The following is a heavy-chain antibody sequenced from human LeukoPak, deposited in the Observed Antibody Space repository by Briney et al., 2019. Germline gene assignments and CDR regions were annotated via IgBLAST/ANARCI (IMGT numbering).Heavy chain of an antibody. D-gene: IGHD3-22*01. V-gene: IGHV3-23*01. CDR3: AKIYDSSGYYYLGGYIDY. CDR1: GFTFSSYA. CDR2: ISGSGGST. Sequence: PGGSLRLSCAASGFTFSSYAMSWVRQAPGKGLEWVSAISGSGGSTYYADSVKGRFTISRDNSKNTLYLQMNSLRAEDTAVYYCAKIYDSSGYYYLGGYIDYWGQGTLVTVSS. J-gene: IGHJ4*02.